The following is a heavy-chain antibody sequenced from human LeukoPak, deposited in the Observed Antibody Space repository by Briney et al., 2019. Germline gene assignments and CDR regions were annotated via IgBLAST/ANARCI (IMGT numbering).Heavy chain of an antibody. CDR3: SKDQTGDGFNAI. Sequence: GGSLRLSFAASGFAFANFAMSWVRQAPGKGLGWVSTMSGSGDWTYYTDSARGRFAISRDNSKNTLYLHMADLRAEDTAVYYCSKDQTGDGFNAIWGQGTLLTVSS. CDR2: MSGSGDWT. CDR1: GFAFANFA. V-gene: IGHV3-23*01. D-gene: IGHD5-24*01. J-gene: IGHJ4*02.